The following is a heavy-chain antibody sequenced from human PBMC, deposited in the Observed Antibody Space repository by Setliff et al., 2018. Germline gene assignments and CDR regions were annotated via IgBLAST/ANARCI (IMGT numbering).Heavy chain of an antibody. Sequence: PSETLSLTCTVSGGSISSHYWSWIRQPPGKGLEWIGYIYYSGSTNYNPSLKSRVTISVDTSKNQFSLKLSSVTAADTAVYYCARAEHGYDSWSGYYGYYYYYMDVWGKGTTVTVSS. V-gene: IGHV4-59*11. D-gene: IGHD3-3*01. CDR1: GGSISSHY. CDR2: IYYSGST. J-gene: IGHJ6*03. CDR3: ARAEHGYDSWSGYYGYYYYYMDV.